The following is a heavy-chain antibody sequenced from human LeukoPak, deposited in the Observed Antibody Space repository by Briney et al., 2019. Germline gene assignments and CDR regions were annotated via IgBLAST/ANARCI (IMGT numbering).Heavy chain of an antibody. CDR1: GFTFSDYS. CDR3: ARDYKYAFDN. Sequence: PGGSLRLSCAASGFTFSDYSMTWVRQAPGKGLEWISCIGIDSGNTNYADSVKGRFTISGDKAKNSLYLQMNSLRAEDTAVYYCARDYKYAFDNWGQGTLVTVSS. J-gene: IGHJ4*02. D-gene: IGHD5-24*01. V-gene: IGHV3-48*01. CDR2: IGIDSGNT.